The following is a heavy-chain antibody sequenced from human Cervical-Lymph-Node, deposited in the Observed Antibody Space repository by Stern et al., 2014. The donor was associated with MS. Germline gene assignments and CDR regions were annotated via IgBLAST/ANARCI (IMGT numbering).Heavy chain of an antibody. Sequence: QMQLVQSGGGVVQPGRSLRLSCAASGFTFSNYGMHWVRQAPGKGLEWVAVILYDGSNKYYADSVKGRFTVSRDNSKNTLYLQMNSLRADDTAIYYCAKDRGSSVAARYFDYWGQGTLVTVSS. D-gene: IGHD6-6*01. V-gene: IGHV3-30*18. CDR2: ILYDGSNK. CDR1: GFTFSNYG. J-gene: IGHJ4*02. CDR3: AKDRGSSVAARYFDY.